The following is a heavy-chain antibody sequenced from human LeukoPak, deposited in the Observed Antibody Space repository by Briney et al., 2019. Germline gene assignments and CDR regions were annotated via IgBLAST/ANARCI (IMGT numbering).Heavy chain of an antibody. Sequence: GESLKISCQGSGYSFTSYWIGWVRQMPGKGLKWMGIIYPGESKPRNNPPFQGQVTISDIKSISSAYLQWSSVKDSDAAMYYCARQYSGSYLVGYWGQGTLVTVSS. D-gene: IGHD1-26*01. CDR2: IYPGESKP. J-gene: IGHJ4*02. CDR3: ARQYSGSYLVGY. V-gene: IGHV5-51*01. CDR1: GYSFTSYW.